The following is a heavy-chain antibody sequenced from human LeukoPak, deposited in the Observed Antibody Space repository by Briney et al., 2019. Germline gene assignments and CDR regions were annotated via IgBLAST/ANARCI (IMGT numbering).Heavy chain of an antibody. D-gene: IGHD6-13*01. CDR1: GGSFSGYY. CDR3: ARGQGQQLGYFDY. V-gene: IGHV4-34*01. J-gene: IGHJ4*02. CDR2: INHSGST. Sequence: KPAETLSLTCAVDGGSFSGYYWSWIRQPPGKGLEWIGEINHSGSTNYNPSLKSRVTISVDTSKNQFSLKLSSVNAADTAVYYCARGQGQQLGYFDYWGQGTLVTVSS.